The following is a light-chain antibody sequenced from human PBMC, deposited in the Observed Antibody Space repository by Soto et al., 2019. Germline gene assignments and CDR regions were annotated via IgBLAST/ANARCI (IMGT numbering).Light chain of an antibody. J-gene: IGLJ3*02. CDR3: ASYTTSSTGV. CDR2: DVT. V-gene: IGLV2-14*01. Sequence: QSALTQPASVSGSPGQSITITCTGSSSDVGDYDYVSWYQKYPGKAPKVIIYDVTYRPSGVSNRFSGSKSGNTASLTISGLQAEDEADYFCASYTTSSTGVFGGGTKLTVL. CDR1: SSDVGDYDY.